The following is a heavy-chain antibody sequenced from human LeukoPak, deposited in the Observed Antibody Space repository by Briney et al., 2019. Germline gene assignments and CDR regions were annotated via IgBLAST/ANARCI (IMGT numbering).Heavy chain of an antibody. CDR3: AKKGQYSSSSVDY. J-gene: IGHJ4*02. CDR1: GLTVNNNY. D-gene: IGHD6-6*01. CDR2: LYIGGNT. V-gene: IGHV3-53*01. Sequence: PGGSLRLSCAASGLTVNNNYMNWVRQAPGKGLEWVSALYIGGNTYYADSVRGRFTISRDNSKNTLYLQMNSLRAEDTAIYYCAKKGQYSSSSVDYWGQGALVTVSP.